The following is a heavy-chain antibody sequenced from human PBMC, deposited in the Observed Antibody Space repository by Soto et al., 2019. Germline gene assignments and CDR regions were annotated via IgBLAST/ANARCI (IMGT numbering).Heavy chain of an antibody. J-gene: IGHJ5*02. V-gene: IGHV3-33*01. CDR3: ATQSGWSEGFDP. CDR2: IWYDGSNK. CDR1: GFTFSSYG. D-gene: IGHD6-19*01. Sequence: QVQLVESGGGVVQPGRSLRLSCAASGFTFSSYGMHWVRQAPGKGLEWVAVIWYDGSNKYYADSVKGRFTISRDNSKNTLYLQMNSLRAEDTAVYYCATQSGWSEGFDPWGQGTLVTVSS.